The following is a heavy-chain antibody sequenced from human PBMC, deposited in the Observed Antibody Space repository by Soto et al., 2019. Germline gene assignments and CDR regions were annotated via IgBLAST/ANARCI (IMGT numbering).Heavy chain of an antibody. CDR3: ARQYPSSSRHFDH. CDR1: GFTFRTYY. Sequence: EVELVESGGGLVKPGGSLTLSCAASGFTFRTYYMIWVRQAPGKGLEWVSSISAGSSNFYYAPSVKGRFTISRDNAKNSLYLQINSLRAEDTAVYYCARQYPSSSRHFDHWGQGTLVTVSS. CDR2: ISAGSSNF. J-gene: IGHJ4*02. D-gene: IGHD6-6*01. V-gene: IGHV3-21*01.